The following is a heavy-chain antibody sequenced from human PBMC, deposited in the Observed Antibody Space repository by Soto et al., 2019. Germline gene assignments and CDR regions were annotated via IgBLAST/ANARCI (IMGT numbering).Heavy chain of an antibody. CDR1: GFTFSSYG. V-gene: IGHV3-30*18. D-gene: IGHD6-19*01. J-gene: IGHJ4*01. CDR2: ISYDGSNK. CDR3: AKETAAPPPGIAVAGTPDY. Sequence: GGSLRLSCAASGFTFSSYGMHWVRQAPGKGLEWVAVISYDGSNKYYADSVKGRFTISRDNSKNTLYLQMNSLRAEDTAVYYCAKETAAPPPGIAVAGTPDYWGHGTLVTVSS.